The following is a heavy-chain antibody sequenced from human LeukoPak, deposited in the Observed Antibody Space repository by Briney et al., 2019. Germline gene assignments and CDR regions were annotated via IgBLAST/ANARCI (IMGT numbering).Heavy chain of an antibody. V-gene: IGHV4-59*08. Sequence: SETLSLTCTVSGASISSHYWSWIRQPPGKGLDWIGDIYVSGSTNYNPSLKSGVTISSDTSKNKFSLKLSSVTAADTAVYYCARTSWLQSSFYFEYWGQGALVTVSS. CDR2: IYVSGST. D-gene: IGHD5-24*01. CDR3: ARTSWLQSSFYFEY. CDR1: GASISSHY. J-gene: IGHJ4*02.